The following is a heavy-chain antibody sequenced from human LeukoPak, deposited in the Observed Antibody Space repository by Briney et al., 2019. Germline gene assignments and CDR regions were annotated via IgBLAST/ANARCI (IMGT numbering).Heavy chain of an antibody. D-gene: IGHD4-17*01. V-gene: IGHV4-59*01. CDR3: ATGYGDFRVEGRYFYS. CDR2: IYYSGTT. Sequence: PSETLSLTCTVSGGSISSYYWSWIRQPPGKGLEWIGYIYYSGTTNYNPSLRSRVTISIDTSKKHFFLKLKSVTAADTAVYYCATGYGDFRVEGRYFYSWGQGTLVTVSS. CDR1: GGSISSYY. J-gene: IGHJ4*02.